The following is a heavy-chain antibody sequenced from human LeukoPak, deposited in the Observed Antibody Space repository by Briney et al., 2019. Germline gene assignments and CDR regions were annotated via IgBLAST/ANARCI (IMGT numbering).Heavy chain of an antibody. V-gene: IGHV4-34*01. CDR1: RFTFSNYW. J-gene: IGHJ3*02. Sequence: LRLSCAASRFTFSNYWMSWVRQAPGKGLEWIGEINHSGSTNYNPSLKSRVTISVDTSKNQFSLKLSSVTAADTAVYYCARDSGYYYDVFDIWGQGTMVTVSS. CDR2: INHSGST. D-gene: IGHD3-22*01. CDR3: ARDSGYYYDVFDI.